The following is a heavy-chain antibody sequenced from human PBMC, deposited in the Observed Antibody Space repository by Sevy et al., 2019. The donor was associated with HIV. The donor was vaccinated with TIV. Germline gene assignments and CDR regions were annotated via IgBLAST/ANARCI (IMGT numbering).Heavy chain of an antibody. CDR2: INPNNGGT. CDR1: GYTFTGYY. CDR3: ARMGDYSDSRGYYPLKF. V-gene: IGHV1-2*02. Sequence: ASVKVSCKASGYTFTGYYVHWVRQAPGQGLEWMGWINPNNGGTYFAKKFQDSVTLTTDTSVNTAYMELRSLTFDDTAIYYCARMGDYSDSRGYYPLKFWGQGTLVTVSS. D-gene: IGHD3-22*01. J-gene: IGHJ4*02.